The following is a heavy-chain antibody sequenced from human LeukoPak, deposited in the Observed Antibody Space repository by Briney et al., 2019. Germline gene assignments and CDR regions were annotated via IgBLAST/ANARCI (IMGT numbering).Heavy chain of an antibody. CDR3: ARDLSGYSSGWYYFDY. CDR2: ISSSSSYI. J-gene: IGHJ4*02. CDR1: GFTFSSYS. D-gene: IGHD6-19*01. Sequence: GRSLRLSCAASGFTFSSYSMNWVRQAPGKGLEWVSSISSSSSYIYYADSVKGRFTISRDNAKNSLYLQMNSLRAEDTAVYYCARDLSGYSSGWYYFDYWGQGTLVTVSS. V-gene: IGHV3-21*01.